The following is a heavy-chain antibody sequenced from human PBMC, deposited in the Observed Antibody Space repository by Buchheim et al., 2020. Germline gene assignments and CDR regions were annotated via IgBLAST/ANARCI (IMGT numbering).Heavy chain of an antibody. V-gene: IGHV3-7*04. D-gene: IGHD1-26*01. CDR2: IKQDGSEK. CDR1: GFTFSSHW. J-gene: IGHJ4*02. CDR3: ARDQLRVRSSSGY. Sequence: EVQLVESGGGLVQPGGSLRLSCAASGFTFSSHWMSWVRQAPGKGLEWVANIKQDGSEKYYVDSVKGRFTISRDNAKNSLYLQMNSLRAEDTAVYYCARDQLRVRSSSGYWGQGTL.